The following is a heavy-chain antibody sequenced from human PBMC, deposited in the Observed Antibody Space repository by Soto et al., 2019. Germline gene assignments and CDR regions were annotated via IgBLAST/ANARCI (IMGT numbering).Heavy chain of an antibody. V-gene: IGHV4-30-2*01. CDR1: GGSISSGGYS. CDR2: IYHSGST. D-gene: IGHD4-17*01. Sequence: SETLSLTCAVSGGSISSGGYSWSWIRQPPGKGLEWIGYIYHSGSTYYNPSLKSRVTISVDRSKNQFSLKLTSVTAADTAVYYCARGGDYGDPRHFDYWGQGTLVTVSS. CDR3: ARGGDYGDPRHFDY. J-gene: IGHJ4*02.